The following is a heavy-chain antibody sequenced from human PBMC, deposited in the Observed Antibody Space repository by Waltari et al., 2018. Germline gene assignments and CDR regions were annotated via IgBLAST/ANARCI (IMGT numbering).Heavy chain of an antibody. CDR1: GASFSPYY. J-gene: IGHJ5*02. CDR2: IRHPGNT. CDR3: TRGGNYDFWSHTPFVDP. Sequence: QVQLQQWGAGRLTPSEPLSLTCSVSGASFSPYYWGWVRHVPGKGLEWIGQIRHPGNTNYNPSLQSRVAISIDTSRNQFSLRVFSVTAADTGLYFCTRGGNYDFWSHTPFVDPWGQGTQVTVSS. D-gene: IGHD3-3*01. V-gene: IGHV4-34*01.